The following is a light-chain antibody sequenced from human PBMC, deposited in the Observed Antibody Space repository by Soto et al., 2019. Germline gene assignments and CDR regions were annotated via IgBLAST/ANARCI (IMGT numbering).Light chain of an antibody. V-gene: IGKV3-15*01. CDR2: GAS. Sequence: EIVMTQSPATLSVSPGERASLSCRASQSVGSNLAWYQQTAGQAPRLLIHGASTRSTSIQDRCSGSGAGTEFTLTISSLHSEDFAAYSCQQYTTRPYTFGQGTKLEIK. CDR3: QQYTTRPYT. J-gene: IGKJ2*01. CDR1: QSVGSN.